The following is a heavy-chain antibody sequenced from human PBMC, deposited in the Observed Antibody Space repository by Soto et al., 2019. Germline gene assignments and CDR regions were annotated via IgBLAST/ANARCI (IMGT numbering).Heavy chain of an antibody. CDR3: EKAIDLRDYGMEV. D-gene: IGHD3-16*01. Sequence: LSLTCTVSGGSISSYYWSWIRQPPGKGLEWVAVISYDGSNKYYADSVKGRFTISRDNSKNTLYLQMNSLRAEDTAVYYSEKAIDLRDYGMEVWVQGTTVTGSS. CDR1: GGSISSYY. J-gene: IGHJ6*02. CDR2: ISYDGSNK. V-gene: IGHV3-30*18.